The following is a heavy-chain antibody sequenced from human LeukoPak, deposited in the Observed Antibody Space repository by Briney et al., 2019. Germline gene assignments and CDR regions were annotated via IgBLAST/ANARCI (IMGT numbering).Heavy chain of an antibody. J-gene: IGHJ4*02. CDR2: ISSSSSTI. Sequence: GGSLRLSCAASGFTFSSYSMNWVGQAPGKGLGWVSYISSSSSTIYYADSVKGRFTISRDNAKNSLYLQMNSLRAEDTAVYYCARDRSGWLVGTNYFDYWGQGTLVTVSS. D-gene: IGHD6-19*01. V-gene: IGHV3-48*01. CDR3: ARDRSGWLVGTNYFDY. CDR1: GFTFSSYS.